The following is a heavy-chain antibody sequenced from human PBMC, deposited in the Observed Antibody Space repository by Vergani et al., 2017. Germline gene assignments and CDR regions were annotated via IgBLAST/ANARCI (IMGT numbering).Heavy chain of an antibody. CDR3: ARHVERNWFDP. CDR2: INNDGHT. Sequence: QVQLQQWGAGVVKPSGTLSLTCDVFGESFSSFYWSWIRQPPGKGLEWIGEINNDGHTNYNPSLESRVTVSRDTAKNQFSLNLMSVTAADTAIFYCARHVERNWFDPWGQGTLITVSS. V-gene: IGHV4-34*02. J-gene: IGHJ5*02. CDR1: GESFSSFY.